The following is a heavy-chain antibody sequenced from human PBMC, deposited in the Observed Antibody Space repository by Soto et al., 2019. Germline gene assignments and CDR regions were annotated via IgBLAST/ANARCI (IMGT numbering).Heavy chain of an antibody. J-gene: IGHJ1*01. CDR2: IYYSGST. Sequence: SETLSLTCTVSGGSISSSSYYWGWIRQPPGKGLEWIGSIYYSGSTYSNPSLKSRVTISIDTSKNQFSLKLSSVTAADTAVYYCARRAIAMAPTWGQGTLVTVSS. CDR1: GGSISSSSYY. CDR3: ARRAIAMAPT. V-gene: IGHV4-39*01. D-gene: IGHD6-19*01.